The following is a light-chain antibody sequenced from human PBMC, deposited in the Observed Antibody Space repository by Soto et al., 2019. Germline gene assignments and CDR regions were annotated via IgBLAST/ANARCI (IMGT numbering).Light chain of an antibody. Sequence: IQMTQSPSSLSASVGDRVTITCQASQDISDYLNWYQQRPGKAPKLLISDASNLEAGVPSRFTGSGFGTHFTLSISSLQPEDYATYFCQHYDNVPTFTCGPGPKVDIK. CDR2: DAS. V-gene: IGKV1-33*01. CDR3: QHYDNVPTFT. CDR1: QDISDY. J-gene: IGKJ3*01.